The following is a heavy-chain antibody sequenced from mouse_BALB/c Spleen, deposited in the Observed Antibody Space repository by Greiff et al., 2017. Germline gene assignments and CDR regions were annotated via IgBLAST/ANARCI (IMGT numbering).Heavy chain of an antibody. CDR2: INPYNGDT. D-gene: IGHD1-2*01. Sequence: EVKLVESGPELVKPGASVKISCKASGYSFTGYFMNWVMQSHGKSLEWIGRINPYNGDTFYNQKFKGKATLTVDKSSSTAHMELRSLASEDSAVYDCASHYYGYVYWGQGTLVTVSA. J-gene: IGHJ3*01. CDR1: GYSFTGYF. CDR3: ASHYYGYVY. V-gene: IGHV1-20*02.